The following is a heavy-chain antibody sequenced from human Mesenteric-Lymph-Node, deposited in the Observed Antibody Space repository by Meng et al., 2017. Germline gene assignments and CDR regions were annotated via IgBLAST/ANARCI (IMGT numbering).Heavy chain of an antibody. CDR3: ARVRTLAAGGTDSFYI. Sequence: GESLKISCAASGFTLSSYTLHWVRQAPGKGLEWVAVVGYDGGYAYYGDSVKGRFTISRDNSKNTGYLKMNSLRAEDTAIYYCARVRTLAAGGTDSFYIWGQGTMVTVSS. CDR2: VGYDGGYA. V-gene: IGHV3-30*04. J-gene: IGHJ3*02. CDR1: GFTLSSYT. D-gene: IGHD6-13*01.